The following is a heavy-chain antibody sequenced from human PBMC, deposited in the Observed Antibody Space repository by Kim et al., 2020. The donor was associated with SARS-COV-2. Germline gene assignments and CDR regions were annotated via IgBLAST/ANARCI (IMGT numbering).Heavy chain of an antibody. CDR2: ST. D-gene: IGHD2-15*01. CDR3: TRGTPKFDF. V-gene: IGHV4-30-2*05. J-gene: IGHJ4*02. Sequence: STHYNTTLRSRITISMDSSKNQCSLKLRSVTAADTAVYYWTRGTPKFDFWGQGTLVTVSS.